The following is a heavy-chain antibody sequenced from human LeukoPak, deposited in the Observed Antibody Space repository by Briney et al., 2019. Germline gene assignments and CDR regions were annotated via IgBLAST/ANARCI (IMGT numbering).Heavy chain of an antibody. CDR1: GFTFNSYS. V-gene: IGHV3-21*06. CDR2: IIGSGSEM. CDR3: AKVQSDIVGAMFFSFDV. D-gene: IGHD1-26*01. J-gene: IGHJ3*01. Sequence: GGSLRLSCGVSGFTFNSYSMKWVRQAPGKGLEWVASIIGSGSEMFYADSLKGRFTISRDNSKNSLYLQMNSLRVEDTAVYYCAKVQSDIVGAMFFSFDVWGQGTMVSVSS.